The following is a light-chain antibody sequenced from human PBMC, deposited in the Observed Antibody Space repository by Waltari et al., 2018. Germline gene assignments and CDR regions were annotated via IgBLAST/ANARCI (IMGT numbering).Light chain of an antibody. Sequence: QSALTQPASVSGSPGQSITISCPGPISDVGSHNYFSWYQQHPGKAPKLMIHDVNNRPSGVSNRFSGSKSGNTASLTISGLQAEDEGDYYCSTYISSRTLVIFGGGTKLTVL. CDR2: DVN. J-gene: IGLJ2*01. CDR1: ISDVGSHNY. CDR3: STYISSRTLVI. V-gene: IGLV2-14*01.